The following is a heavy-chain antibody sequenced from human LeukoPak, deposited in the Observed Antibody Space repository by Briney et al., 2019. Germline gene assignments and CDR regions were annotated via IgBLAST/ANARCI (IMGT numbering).Heavy chain of an antibody. CDR1: GFTFDSYW. V-gene: IGHV3-7*01. D-gene: IGHD1-14*01. J-gene: IGHJ4*02. CDR3: TRDPLTQNDY. Sequence: PGGSLRLSCAASGFTFDSYWMSWVRQAPGKGLEWVANIKQDGNEKYYVDSVKGRFTIYRDNAENSLYLQMNSLRAEDTAVYYGTRDPLTQNDYWGQGTLVTVSS. CDR2: IKQDGNEK.